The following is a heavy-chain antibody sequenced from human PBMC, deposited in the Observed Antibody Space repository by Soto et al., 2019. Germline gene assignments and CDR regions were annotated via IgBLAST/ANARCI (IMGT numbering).Heavy chain of an antibody. J-gene: IGHJ4*02. V-gene: IGHV3-30*18. CDR1: GFTFSSYG. CDR3: AKGGMLWFGESYFDY. CDR2: ISYDGSNK. D-gene: IGHD3-10*01. Sequence: QVQLVESGGGVVQPGRSLRLSCAASGFTFSSYGMHWVRQAPGKGLEWVAVISYDGSNKYYADSVKGRFTISRDNSKNTLYLQMNSLRAEDTAVYYCAKGGMLWFGESYFDYWGQGTLVTVSS.